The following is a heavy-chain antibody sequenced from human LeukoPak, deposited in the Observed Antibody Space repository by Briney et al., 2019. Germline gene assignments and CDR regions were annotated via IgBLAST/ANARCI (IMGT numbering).Heavy chain of an antibody. CDR2: ISGSGGST. CDR1: GFTFSSYA. D-gene: IGHD6-13*01. V-gene: IGHV3-23*01. Sequence: PGGSLRLSCAASGFTFSSYAMSWVRQAPGKGLEWVSAISGSGGSTYYAASVKGRFTISRDNSKNTLYLQMNSLRAEDTAVYYCAKRGMHSSSWYPIDYWGQGTLITVSS. J-gene: IGHJ4*02. CDR3: AKRGMHSSSWYPIDY.